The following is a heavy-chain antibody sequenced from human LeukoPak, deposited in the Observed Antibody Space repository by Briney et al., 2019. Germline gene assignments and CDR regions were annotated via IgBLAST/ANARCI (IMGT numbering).Heavy chain of an antibody. D-gene: IGHD2-8*02. V-gene: IGHV1-58*01. CDR2: IVVGSGNT. Sequence: SVKVSCKASGFTFTTSAVQCVRQARGQRLEWIGRIVVGSGNTDPAQKFQGRLTITRDISTSTAYMELSSLTSDDTAVYYCAAVPNANAWYWDDAFDIWGQGTMVTVSS. J-gene: IGHJ3*02. CDR3: AAVPNANAWYWDDAFDI. CDR1: GFTFTTSA.